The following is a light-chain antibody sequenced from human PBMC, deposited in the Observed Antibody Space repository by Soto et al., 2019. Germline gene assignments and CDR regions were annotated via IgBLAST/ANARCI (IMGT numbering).Light chain of an antibody. V-gene: IGKV3-15*01. CDR2: GAS. CDR1: QSISDT. CDR3: QHYGYSQWT. Sequence: ETVMTQSPATLSVSPGGIATLSFRASQSISDTLAWYQQKPGQAPRLLIHGASTRATGFPARFSGSGSGTEFTLTITRLEPEDSAVYFCQHYGYSQWTFGQGTKVDIK. J-gene: IGKJ1*01.